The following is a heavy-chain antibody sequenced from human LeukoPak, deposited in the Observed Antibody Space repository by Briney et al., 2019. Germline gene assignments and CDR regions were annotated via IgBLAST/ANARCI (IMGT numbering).Heavy chain of an antibody. CDR3: SGELAWGLADY. D-gene: IGHD1-26*01. V-gene: IGHV6-1*01. Sequence: SHTLSLPCAISGHSVSSNRAPWRWITQARSGGLEWLGRTCYRSGWCNDYALSVESRITINPDAPENQVAQQLTSVTPEDTPVYYGSGELAWGLADYWGQGTLVTVSS. J-gene: IGHJ4*02. CDR2: TCYRSGWCN. CDR1: GHSVSSNRAP.